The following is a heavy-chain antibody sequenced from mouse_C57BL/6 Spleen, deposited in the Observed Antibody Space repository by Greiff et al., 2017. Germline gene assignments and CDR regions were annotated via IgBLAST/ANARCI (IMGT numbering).Heavy chain of an antibody. Sequence: EVKLVESGGGLVQPGGSLSLSCAASGFTFTDYYMSWVRPPPGKALEWLGFIRHKANGYTTEYSASVKGRFTISRDNSQSILYLQMNALRAEDSATYYCARYSNYDYFDYWGQGTTRTVSS. CDR2: IRHKANGYTT. CDR3: ARYSNYDYFDY. V-gene: IGHV7-3*01. D-gene: IGHD2-1*01. CDR1: GFTFTDYY. J-gene: IGHJ2*01.